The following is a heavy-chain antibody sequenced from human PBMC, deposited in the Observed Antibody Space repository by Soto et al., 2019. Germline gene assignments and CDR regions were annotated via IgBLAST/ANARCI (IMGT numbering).Heavy chain of an antibody. J-gene: IGHJ5*02. D-gene: IGHD3-22*01. CDR2: ISYDGSNK. V-gene: IGHV3-30-3*01. Sequence: PGGSLSLSCAASGFPFRSYAMHWVRQAPGKGLEWVAVISYDGSNKYYADSVKGRFTISRDNSKNTLYLQMNSLRADDTAVYYCARYDRRGSRWFDPWGQG. CDR3: ARYDRRGSRWFDP. CDR1: GFPFRSYA.